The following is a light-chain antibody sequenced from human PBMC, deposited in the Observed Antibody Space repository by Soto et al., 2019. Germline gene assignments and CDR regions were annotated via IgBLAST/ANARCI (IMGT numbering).Light chain of an antibody. CDR3: QHGNNWPLT. V-gene: IGKV3-15*01. J-gene: IGKJ2*01. CDR2: GAS. CDR1: QSINSE. Sequence: EIVMTQSPATLSLSPGERAALSCRASQSINSELAWYQQKPGQPPRLLIYGASTRATGVPARFTGSESGSAFTVTISGLQSEDFAVDYCQHGNNWPLTCGQGTGLEI.